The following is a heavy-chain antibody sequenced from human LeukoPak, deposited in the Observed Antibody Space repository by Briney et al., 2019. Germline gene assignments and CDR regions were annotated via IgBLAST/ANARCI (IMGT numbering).Heavy chain of an antibody. V-gene: IGHV4-34*01. CDR3: ARLRSGYSGYDFFDY. CDR2: IDHSGST. Sequence: SETLSLTCAVYGGSFSGYYWSWIRQPPGKGLEWNGEIDHSGSTNYNPSLKSRVTISVDTSKNQFSLKLSSVTAADTAVYYCARLRSGYSGYDFFDYWGQGTLVTVSS. CDR1: GGSFSGYY. D-gene: IGHD5-12*01. J-gene: IGHJ4*02.